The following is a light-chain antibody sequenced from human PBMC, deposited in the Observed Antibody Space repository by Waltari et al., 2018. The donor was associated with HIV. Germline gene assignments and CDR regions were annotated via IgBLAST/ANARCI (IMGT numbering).Light chain of an antibody. Sequence: QSVLTQPHSVSAAPGQKVTNSCPGSTSKLGNNYVYWYQQFPETAPKLLIYDNVTRPSGIPDRVSGSKSGTSAPLGITGLQTGDEADYYCGTWDRSLSAMVFGGGTKLTVL. V-gene: IGLV1-51*01. J-gene: IGLJ3*02. CDR3: GTWDRSLSAMV. CDR1: TSKLGNNY. CDR2: DNV.